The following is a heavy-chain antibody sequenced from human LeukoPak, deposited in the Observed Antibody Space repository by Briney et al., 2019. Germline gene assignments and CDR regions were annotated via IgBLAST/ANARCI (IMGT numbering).Heavy chain of an antibody. J-gene: IGHJ4*02. V-gene: IGHV4-4*07. CDR1: GSSFNSYY. CDR3: ARDIVYLIDEDYG. CDR2: IHTSGSA. Sequence: SETLSVTCTVSGSSFNSYYWSWIRQPAGKGLEWIGRIHTSGSAEYNPSLQSRVTLSVDVSKKQFSLKMTSATAADTAVYYCARDIVYLIDEDYGWGQGTLVTVSS. D-gene: IGHD4-17*01.